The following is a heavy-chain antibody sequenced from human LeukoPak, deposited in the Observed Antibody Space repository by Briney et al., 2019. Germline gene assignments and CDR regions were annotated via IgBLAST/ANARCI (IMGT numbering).Heavy chain of an antibody. CDR2: ISAYNGNT. D-gene: IGHD1-26*01. V-gene: IGHV1-18*01. CDR1: GYTFTSYG. Sequence: ASVTVSCTASGYTFTSYGISWVRQAPGQGLEWMGWISAYNGNTNYAQKLQGRVTMTTDTSTSTAYMELRSLRSDDTAVYYCASVVGAPSDAFDIWGQGTMGTVSS. J-gene: IGHJ3*02. CDR3: ASVVGAPSDAFDI.